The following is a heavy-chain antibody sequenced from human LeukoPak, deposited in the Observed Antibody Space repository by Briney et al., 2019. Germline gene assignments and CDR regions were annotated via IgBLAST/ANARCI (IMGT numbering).Heavy chain of an antibody. Sequence: ASVKVSCKVSGYTLTELSMHWVRQAPGKGLEWMGGFDPEDGEAIYAQKFQGRVTMTEDTSTDTAYMELSSLRSEDTAVYYCATLGYGILTGYYPNWFDPWGQGTLVTVSS. J-gene: IGHJ5*02. V-gene: IGHV1-24*01. CDR3: ATLGYGILTGYYPNWFDP. CDR1: GYTLTELS. D-gene: IGHD3-9*01. CDR2: FDPEDGEA.